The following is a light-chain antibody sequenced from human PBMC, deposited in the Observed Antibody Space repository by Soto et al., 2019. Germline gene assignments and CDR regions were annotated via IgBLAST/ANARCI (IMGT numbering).Light chain of an antibody. V-gene: IGKV3-20*01. Sequence: EIIMTQSPATLSVSPGEGATLSCRASQGIGSTLAWYQHKPGQTPRLLIYGASSRATGIPDRFSGSGSGTDFTLTISRLEPEDFAVYYCQQYGGSPPWTFGQGTRLEI. J-gene: IGKJ5*01. CDR2: GAS. CDR3: QQYGGSPPWT. CDR1: QGIGST.